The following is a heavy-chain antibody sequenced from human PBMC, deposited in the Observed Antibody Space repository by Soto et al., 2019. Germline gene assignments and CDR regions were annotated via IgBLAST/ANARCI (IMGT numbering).Heavy chain of an antibody. V-gene: IGHV3-23*01. Sequence: EVHLLESGGGLVQPGGSLILSCAASGFTFSSYAMTWVRQAPGRGLEGVSGITGSGGRTYYADAVKGLFTVSRDKAKSTLYLQMNSLRAEDTAVYYCAKDTGYGDDVRWFDSWGQGTLVTVAS. J-gene: IGHJ5*01. D-gene: IGHD4-17*01. CDR2: ITGSGGRT. CDR1: GFTFSSYA. CDR3: AKDTGYGDDVRWFDS.